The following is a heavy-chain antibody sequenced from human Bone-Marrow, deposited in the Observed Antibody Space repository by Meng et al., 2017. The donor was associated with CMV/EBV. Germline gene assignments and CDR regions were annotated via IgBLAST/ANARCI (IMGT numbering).Heavy chain of an antibody. Sequence: GGSLRLSCAASGFTFSGSAMHWVRQASGKGLEWVGRIRSKANSYATAYAASVKGRFTISRDDSKNTAYLQMNSLKTEDTAVYYCTSRVVIIPDNWFDPWGQGTRVTVSS. V-gene: IGHV3-73*01. J-gene: IGHJ5*02. CDR1: GFTFSGSA. CDR2: IRSKANSYAT. D-gene: IGHD3-3*01. CDR3: TSRVVIIPDNWFDP.